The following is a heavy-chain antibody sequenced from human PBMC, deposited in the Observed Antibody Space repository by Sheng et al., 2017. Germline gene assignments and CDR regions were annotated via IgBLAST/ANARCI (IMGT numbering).Heavy chain of an antibody. J-gene: IGHJ4*02. Sequence: EVYLVESGGGLVQPGGSLRLSCAASGFTLSDSWMDWVRQAPGKGLEWVAKIKQDGSETFYVDSVKGRFTISRDNAKNSLYLQMNSLRAEDTAVYYCVRGSGWVLHYWGQGSSVTV. D-gene: IGHD6-25*01. CDR3: VRGSGWVLHY. CDR2: IKQDGSET. V-gene: IGHV3-7*01. CDR1: GFTLSDSW.